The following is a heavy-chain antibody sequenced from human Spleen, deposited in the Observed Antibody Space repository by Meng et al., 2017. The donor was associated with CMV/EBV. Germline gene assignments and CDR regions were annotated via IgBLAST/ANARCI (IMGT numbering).Heavy chain of an antibody. V-gene: IGHV3-23*01. J-gene: IGHJ4*02. CDR3: AKNQPKNYDSSGYIALH. Sequence: GESLKISCAASGFTFSSYAMSWVRQAPGKGLEWVSAISGSGGSTYYADSVKGRFTISRDNSKNTLYLQMNSLRAEDTAVYYCAKNQPKNYDSSGYIALHWGQGTLVTVSS. CDR2: ISGSGGST. D-gene: IGHD3-22*01. CDR1: GFTFSSYA.